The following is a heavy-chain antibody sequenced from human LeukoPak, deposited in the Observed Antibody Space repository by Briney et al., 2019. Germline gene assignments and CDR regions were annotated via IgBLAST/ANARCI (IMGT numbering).Heavy chain of an antibody. Sequence: SVKVSCKASGGTFSSYAISWVRQAPGQGLEWMGGIIPIFGTANYAQKFQGRVTITADESTSTAYMELSSLRSEDSAVYYCAAELYGVYTDCCTFHLWGQGTMVTVSS. CDR1: GGTFSSYA. D-gene: IGHD4-17*01. V-gene: IGHV1-69*13. CDR3: AAELYGVYTDCCTFHL. J-gene: IGHJ3*01. CDR2: IIPIFGTA.